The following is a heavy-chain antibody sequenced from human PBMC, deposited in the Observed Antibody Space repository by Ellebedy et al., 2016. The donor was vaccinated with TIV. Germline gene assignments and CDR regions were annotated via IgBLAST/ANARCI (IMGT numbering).Heavy chain of an antibody. CDR1: GFTFSSYG. CDR3: ARDVMSGSIGPDF. Sequence: GGSLRLSXAASGFTFSSYGMHWVRQAPGKGLEWLAIIWYDGTKKYYADSVQGRFTISRDNSNNTLYLQMSSLRAEDTAVYHCARDVMSGSIGPDFWGQGSLVTVSA. CDR2: IWYDGTKK. J-gene: IGHJ4*02. V-gene: IGHV3-33*01. D-gene: IGHD3-10*01.